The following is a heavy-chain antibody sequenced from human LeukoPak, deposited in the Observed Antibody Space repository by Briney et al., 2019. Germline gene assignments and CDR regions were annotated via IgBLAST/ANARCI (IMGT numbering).Heavy chain of an antibody. V-gene: IGHV4-38-2*02. CDR1: GYSISSGYY. CDR3: ARDLGSGYYYIPSFDI. D-gene: IGHD3-22*01. CDR2: ICHSGST. J-gene: IGHJ3*02. Sequence: SETLSLTCTVSGYSISSGYYWGWIRQPPGKGLEWIGSICHSGSTYYNPSLKSRVTISVDTSKNQFSLKLSSVTAADTAVYYCARDLGSGYYYIPSFDIWGQGTMVTVSS.